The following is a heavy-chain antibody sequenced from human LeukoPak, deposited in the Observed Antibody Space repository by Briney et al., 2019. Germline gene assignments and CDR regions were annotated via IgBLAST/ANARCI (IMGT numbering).Heavy chain of an antibody. V-gene: IGHV3-23*01. D-gene: IGHD3-10*01. CDR2: ISGSGGST. Sequence: PGGSLRLSCAASGFTFSSYAMSWVRQAPGKGLEWVSAISGSGGSTYYADSVKGRFTISRENAKNSLYLQMNSLRAGDTAVYYCARGITMVRGVISHFDYWGQGTLVTVSS. CDR3: ARGITMVRGVISHFDY. J-gene: IGHJ4*02. CDR1: GFTFSSYA.